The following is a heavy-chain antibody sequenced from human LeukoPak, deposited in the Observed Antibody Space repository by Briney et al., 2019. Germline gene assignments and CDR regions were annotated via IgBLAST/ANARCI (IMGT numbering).Heavy chain of an antibody. Sequence: PGGSLRLSCAASGFTFSSYAMSWVRQAPGKGLEWVSAISGSGGSTYYADSVKGRFTISRDNSKNTLYLQMNSLRAEDTAVYYCARTARIQLLLHYWYFDLWGRGTLVTVSS. CDR3: ARTARIQLLLHYWYFDL. J-gene: IGHJ2*01. V-gene: IGHV3-23*01. D-gene: IGHD5-18*01. CDR1: GFTFSSYA. CDR2: ISGSGGST.